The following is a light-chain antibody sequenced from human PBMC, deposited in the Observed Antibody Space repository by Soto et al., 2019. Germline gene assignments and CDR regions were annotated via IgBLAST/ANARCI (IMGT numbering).Light chain of an antibody. CDR2: QDN. Sequence: SYELTQPPSVSVSPGQTASITCSGDDSGSKFACWYQQKPGQSPILVIYQDNKRPSGIPERFSGSNSGNTATLTISGTQPMDEADYYCQAWDIRVFGGGTKLTVL. CDR3: QAWDIRV. CDR1: DSGSKF. J-gene: IGLJ3*02. V-gene: IGLV3-1*01.